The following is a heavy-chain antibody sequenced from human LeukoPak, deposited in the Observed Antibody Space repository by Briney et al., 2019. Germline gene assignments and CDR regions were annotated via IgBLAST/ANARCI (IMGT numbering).Heavy chain of an antibody. J-gene: IGHJ6*02. Sequence: GGCLRLSCTAAVVTFSSYWMNWARQAPWKGLEWVASINHNGNVNYYVDSVKGRFTISRDNAKNSLYLQMSNLRAEDTAVYFCARGGGLDVWGQGATVTVSS. CDR3: ARGGGLDV. V-gene: IGHV3-7*03. CDR1: VVTFSSYW. D-gene: IGHD3-16*01. CDR2: INHNGNVN.